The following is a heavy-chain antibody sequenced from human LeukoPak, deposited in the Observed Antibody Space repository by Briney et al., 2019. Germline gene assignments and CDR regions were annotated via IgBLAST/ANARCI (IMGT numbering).Heavy chain of an antibody. V-gene: IGHV4-59*01. D-gene: IGHD6-19*01. CDR1: GGSISSYY. CDR3: AREGAGYSSGWYDWFDP. Sequence: SETLSLTCTVFGGSISSYYWSWIRQPPGKGLEWIGYIYYSGSTNYNPSLKSRVTISVDTSKNQFSLKLSSVTAADTAVYYCAREGAGYSSGWYDWFDPWGQGTLVTVSS. CDR2: IYYSGST. J-gene: IGHJ5*02.